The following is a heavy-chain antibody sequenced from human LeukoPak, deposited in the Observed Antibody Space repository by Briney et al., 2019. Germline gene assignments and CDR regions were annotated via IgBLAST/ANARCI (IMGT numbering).Heavy chain of an antibody. V-gene: IGHV3-23*01. D-gene: IGHD5-18*01. Sequence: GGSLRLSCAASGFTFSSFAMSWVRQAPGQGLEWVSAISDNSGNTYYADSVKGRFTISRDNAKHSLYMQMNFMRAEDTALYYCARTGSGYSYGPLDYWGQGTLVTVSS. CDR3: ARTGSGYSYGPLDY. J-gene: IGHJ4*02. CDR1: GFTFSSFA. CDR2: ISDNSGNT.